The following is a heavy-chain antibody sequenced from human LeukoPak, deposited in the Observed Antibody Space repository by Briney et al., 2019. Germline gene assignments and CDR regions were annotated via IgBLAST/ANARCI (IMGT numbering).Heavy chain of an antibody. D-gene: IGHD5-18*01. CDR2: IYYSGST. CDR3: ARDGSYGYGGFDY. V-gene: IGHV4-59*01. CDR1: GDSFSGYY. Sequence: PSETLSHTCAVYGDSFSGYYWSWIRQPPGKGLEWIGYIYYSGSTNYNPSLKSRVTISVDTSKNQFSLKLSSVTAADTAVYYCARDGSYGYGGFDYWGQGTLVTVSS. J-gene: IGHJ4*02.